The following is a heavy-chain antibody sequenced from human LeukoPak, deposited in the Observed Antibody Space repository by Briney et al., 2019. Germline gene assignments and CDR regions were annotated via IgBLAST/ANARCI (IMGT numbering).Heavy chain of an antibody. J-gene: IGHJ4*02. CDR2: ISAYNGNT. V-gene: IGHV1-18*01. Sequence: ASVKVSCKASGYTFTSYGISWVRQAPGQGLEWMGWISAYNGNTNYAQKLQGRGTMTTDTSTSTAYMELRGLRSDDTAVYYCARAVGVFDSSGYYLFDYWGQGTLVTVSS. CDR3: ARAVGVFDSSGYYLFDY. CDR1: GYTFTSYG. D-gene: IGHD3-22*01.